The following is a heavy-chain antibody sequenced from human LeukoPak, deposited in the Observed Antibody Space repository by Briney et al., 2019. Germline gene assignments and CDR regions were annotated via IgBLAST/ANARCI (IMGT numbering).Heavy chain of an antibody. J-gene: IGHJ6*02. CDR2: IKQDGSEK. CDR1: GFTFSSYW. V-gene: IGHV3-7*05. CDR3: ARESYYYGSGSYSPYYYYGMDV. Sequence: GGSLRLSCAASGFTFSSYWMSWVRQAPGKGLEWVANIKQDGSEKYYVDSVKGRFTISRDNAKNSLCLQMNSLRAEDTAVYYCARESYYYGSGSYSPYYYYGMDVWGQGTTVTVSS. D-gene: IGHD3-10*01.